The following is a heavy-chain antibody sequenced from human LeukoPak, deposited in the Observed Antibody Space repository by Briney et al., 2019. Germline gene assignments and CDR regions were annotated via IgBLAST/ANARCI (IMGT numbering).Heavy chain of an antibody. CDR1: GGSFSGYY. V-gene: IGHV4-34*01. D-gene: IGHD4-17*01. J-gene: IGHJ6*03. Sequence: SETLSLTCAVYGGSFSGYYWSWIRQPPGKGLEWIGEINHSGSTNYNPSLKSRVTISVDTSKNQFSLKLSSVTAADMAVYYCAGLFDYGDSHYYYYYMDVWGKGTTVTVSS. CDR2: INHSGST. CDR3: AGLFDYGDSHYYYYYMDV.